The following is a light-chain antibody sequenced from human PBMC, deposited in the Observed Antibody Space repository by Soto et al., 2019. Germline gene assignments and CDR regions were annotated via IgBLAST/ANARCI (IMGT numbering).Light chain of an antibody. Sequence: EIVLTQSPGTLSLSPGERATLSCRASQSVTSNYLAWYQQKPGQAPRLLIYGASSRATGIPDRFSGSGSGTDFTLIVSRLEPEDFAVYYCLQYGRSPRTFGQGTRLEIK. J-gene: IGKJ5*01. CDR2: GAS. CDR3: LQYGRSPRT. CDR1: QSVTSNY. V-gene: IGKV3-20*01.